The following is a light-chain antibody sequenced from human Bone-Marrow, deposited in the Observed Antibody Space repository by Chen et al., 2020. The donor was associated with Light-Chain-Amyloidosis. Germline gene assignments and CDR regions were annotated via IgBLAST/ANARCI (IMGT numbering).Light chain of an antibody. CDR2: EVT. V-gene: IGLV2-8*01. CDR1: SSDVGTYNY. Sequence: QSALTQLPAASGSPGQAVTISCPGTSSDVGTYNYVSWYQQHPGKAPRHIIYEVTKRPSGVPERFSGSKFGNTASLTISGLQAEDEADYYCSSYGGNNDIVFGGGTKLTVL. J-gene: IGLJ2*01. CDR3: SSYGGNNDIV.